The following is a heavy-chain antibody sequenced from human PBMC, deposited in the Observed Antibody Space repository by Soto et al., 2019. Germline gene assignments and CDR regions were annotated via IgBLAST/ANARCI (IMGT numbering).Heavy chain of an antibody. J-gene: IGHJ5*02. CDR3: ARVTSMVRGVIDNWFDP. Sequence: QVPLVQSGAEVKKPGSSVTVSCKASGGTFSSYAIHWVRHAPGQGLEWMGGIIPMYGPAKYAQRFQGRVTITADESTTTVYMELTSLTSQDTAVYYCARVTSMVRGVIDNWFDPWGHGTLVTVSS. V-gene: IGHV1-69*01. CDR1: GGTFSSYA. CDR2: IIPMYGPA. D-gene: IGHD3-10*01.